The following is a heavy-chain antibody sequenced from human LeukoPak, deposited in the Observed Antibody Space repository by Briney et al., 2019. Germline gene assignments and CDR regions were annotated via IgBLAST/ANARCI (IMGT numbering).Heavy chain of an antibody. D-gene: IGHD2-8*01. CDR1: GYTFTSYD. CDR2: MKPNSGNT. Sequence: GASVKVSCKASGYTFTSYDINWVRQATGQGLEWMGWMKPNSGNTGYAQKFQGRVTMTRNTSISTAYMELSSLRSEDTAVYYCARGDPLMYYYYGMDVWGQGTTVTVSS. CDR3: ARGDPLMYYYYGMDV. V-gene: IGHV1-8*01. J-gene: IGHJ6*02.